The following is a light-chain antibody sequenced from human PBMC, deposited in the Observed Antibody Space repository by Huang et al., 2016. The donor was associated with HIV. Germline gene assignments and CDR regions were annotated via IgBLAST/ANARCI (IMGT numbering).Light chain of an antibody. J-gene: IGKJ1*01. CDR3: QQTYRART. V-gene: IGKV1-39*01. Sequence: DIQMTQSPSSLSASVGDSVTITCRASQHINRYLNWYQQKPGKAPKFTIYAASSLESGVPSRFSGSGSGTDFTLTISGLQREDSATYYCQQTYRARTFGQGTKVEIK. CDR1: QHINRY. CDR2: AAS.